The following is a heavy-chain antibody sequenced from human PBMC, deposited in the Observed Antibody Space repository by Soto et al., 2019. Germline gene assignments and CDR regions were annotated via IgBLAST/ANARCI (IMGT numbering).Heavy chain of an antibody. CDR1: GGSISSSSYY. J-gene: IGHJ6*03. D-gene: IGHD6-19*01. Sequence: QLQLQESGPGLVKPSETLSLTCTVSGGSISSSSYYWGWIRQPPGKGLEWFGCIYYSGSTYYNPSVKSRVNKSVTTSTNQFSLKLSSVTAADTAEYYCARHRQWLALYYYNMDVWGKGTTVTVSS. CDR3: ARHRQWLALYYYNMDV. V-gene: IGHV4-39*01. CDR2: IYYSGST.